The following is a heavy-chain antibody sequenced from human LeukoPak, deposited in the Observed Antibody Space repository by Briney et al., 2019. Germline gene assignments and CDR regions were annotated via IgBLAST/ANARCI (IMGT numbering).Heavy chain of an antibody. Sequence: GGSLRLSCAASGFTFSSYSMNWVRQAPGKGLEWVSSVSSSSSYIYYADSVKGRFTISRDNAKNSLYLQMNSLRAEDTAVYYCARGDSIAAAGTPFEFDYWCQGTLVTVSS. CDR3: ARGDSIAAAGTPFEFDY. CDR2: VSSSSSYI. D-gene: IGHD6-13*01. J-gene: IGHJ4*02. CDR1: GFTFSSYS. V-gene: IGHV3-21*01.